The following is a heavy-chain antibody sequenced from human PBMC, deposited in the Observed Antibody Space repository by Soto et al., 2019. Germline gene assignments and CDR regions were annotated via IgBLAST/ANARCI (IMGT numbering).Heavy chain of an antibody. CDR1: GGSISSYY. V-gene: IGHV4-59*08. CDR2: IYYSGST. D-gene: IGHD2-2*01. CDR3: ARGGYCSSTSCYGNAFDI. J-gene: IGHJ3*02. Sequence: QVQLQESGPGLVKPSETLSLTCTVSGGSISSYYWSWIRQPPGKGLEWIGYIYYSGSTNYNPSLKRRFTISVDPSKNQFSLKLSSVTAADTAVYYCARGGYCSSTSCYGNAFDIWGQGTMVTVSS.